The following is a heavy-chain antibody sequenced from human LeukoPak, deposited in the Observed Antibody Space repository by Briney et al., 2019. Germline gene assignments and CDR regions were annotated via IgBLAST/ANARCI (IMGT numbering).Heavy chain of an antibody. CDR3: VRGTGY. CDR1: GFTFSTYV. Sequence: GGSLRLSCSVSGFTFSTYVMHWVRQAPGKGLEYVSAISSNGDNTYYADSVEGRFTISRDNSKNTLCLQMSSLRADDTAVYYCVRGTGYWGQGTLVTVSS. CDR2: ISSNGDNT. J-gene: IGHJ4*02. V-gene: IGHV3-64D*06.